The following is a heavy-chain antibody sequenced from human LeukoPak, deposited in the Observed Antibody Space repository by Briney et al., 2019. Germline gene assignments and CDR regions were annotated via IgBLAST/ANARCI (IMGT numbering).Heavy chain of an antibody. Sequence: HPGGSLRLSCAASGITVSSYYMSWVRQAPGKGLEWVSVIYGGGGTYYADSAKSRFAISRDNTKNTLYLQISSLRAEDTAIYYCTRHQYDAFEIWGQGTMVTVSS. CDR3: TRHQYDAFEI. V-gene: IGHV3-53*01. D-gene: IGHD4-11*01. CDR2: IYGGGGT. J-gene: IGHJ3*02. CDR1: GITVSSYY.